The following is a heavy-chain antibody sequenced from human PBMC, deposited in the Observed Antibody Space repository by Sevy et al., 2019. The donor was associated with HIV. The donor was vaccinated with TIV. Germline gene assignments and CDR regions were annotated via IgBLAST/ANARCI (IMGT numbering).Heavy chain of an antibody. J-gene: IGHJ3*01. CDR1: GFTFSDYW. V-gene: IGHV3-7*01. CDR2: IKLDGSQK. Sequence: GGSLRLSCAASGFTFSDYWMSWVRQAPGKGLEWVANIKLDGSQKCFVDSVKGRFTISRDNAKNSLYLQMDNLRAEDTAVYYCARKVRDMWGQGTMVTVSS. CDR3: ARKVRDM.